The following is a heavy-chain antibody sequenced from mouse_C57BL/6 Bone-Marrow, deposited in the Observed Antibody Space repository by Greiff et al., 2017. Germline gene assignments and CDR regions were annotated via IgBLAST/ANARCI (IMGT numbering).Heavy chain of an antibody. CDR2: IYPGSGST. J-gene: IGHJ1*03. Sequence: QVQLQQSGAELVKPGASVKMSCKASGYTFTSYWITWVKQRPGQGLEWIGDIYPGSGSTNYNEKFKSKATLTVDTSSSTAYMQLSSLTSEDSAVYYCARRDGSSFWYFDVWGTGTTVTVSS. CDR3: ARRDGSSFWYFDV. V-gene: IGHV1-55*01. D-gene: IGHD1-1*01. CDR1: GYTFTSYW.